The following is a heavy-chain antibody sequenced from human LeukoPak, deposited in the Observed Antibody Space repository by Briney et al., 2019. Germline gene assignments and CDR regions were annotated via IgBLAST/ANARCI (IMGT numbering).Heavy chain of an antibody. V-gene: IGHV3-21*01. CDR3: ARGYYDFSSGYSEPYYFDY. D-gene: IGHD3-3*01. J-gene: IGHJ4*02. Sequence: GGSLRLPCAASGFTFSSYSMNWVRQAPGEGLEWVSSISSSSSYIYYADSVKGRFTISRDNAKNSLYLQMNSLRAEDTAVYYCARGYYDFSSGYSEPYYFDYWGQGTLVTVSS. CDR1: GFTFSSYS. CDR2: ISSSSSYI.